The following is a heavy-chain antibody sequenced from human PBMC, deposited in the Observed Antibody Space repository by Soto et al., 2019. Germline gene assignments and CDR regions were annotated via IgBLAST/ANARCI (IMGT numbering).Heavy chain of an antibody. V-gene: IGHV3-48*01. CDR3: VRAECASCYGFRH. D-gene: IGHD2-2*01. J-gene: IGHJ1*01. Sequence: GGSLRLSCEASGFTFSGYNMNWVRQAPGKGPEWVAHITFNSNTVYYVDSVRGRFTISRDNAKKSLSLQMNSLRAEDTAVYYCVRAECASCYGFRHWGQGTVVTVSS. CDR2: ITFNSNTV. CDR1: GFTFSGYN.